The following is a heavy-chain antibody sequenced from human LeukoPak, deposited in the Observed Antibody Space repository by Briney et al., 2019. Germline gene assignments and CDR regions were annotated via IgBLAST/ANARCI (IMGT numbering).Heavy chain of an antibody. V-gene: IGHV1-24*01. CDR3: ATDGSMVRGVPALGY. CDR2: FDPEDGET. J-gene: IGHJ4*02. CDR1: GYTLTELS. Sequence: ASVKVSGKVSGYTLTELSMHWVRQAPGKGLEWMGGFDPEDGETIYAQKFQGRVTMTEDTSTDTAYMELSSLRSEDTAVYYCATDGSMVRGVPALGYWGQGTLVTVSS. D-gene: IGHD3-10*01.